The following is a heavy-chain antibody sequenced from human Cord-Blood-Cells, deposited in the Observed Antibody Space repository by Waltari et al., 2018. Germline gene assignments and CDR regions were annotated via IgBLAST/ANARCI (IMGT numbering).Heavy chain of an antibody. V-gene: IGHV3-48*03. Sequence: EVQLVESGGGLVQPGGSLRLSCAASGFTFSSYEMNWVRQAPGKGLEWVSYISSSGSTIYYADSVKGRFTISRDNAKNSLYLQMNSLRAEDTTVYYCARMPATADAFDIWGQGTMVTVSS. CDR1: GFTFSSYE. J-gene: IGHJ3*02. CDR3: ARMPATADAFDI. D-gene: IGHD2-2*01. CDR2: ISSSGSTI.